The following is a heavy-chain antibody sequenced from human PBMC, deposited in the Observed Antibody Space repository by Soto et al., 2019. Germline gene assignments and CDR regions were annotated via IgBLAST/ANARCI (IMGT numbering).Heavy chain of an antibody. Sequence: QVQLVQSGAEVKKPGSSVTVSCKASGGTFSSYPISWVRQAPGQGLEWMGGLIPMFGTALYAQTFQGRVTISADESTNTAYMELSSLRSEDTAVYYCARDSFDFDRGGAYYGMDVWGQGTTVTVAS. CDR1: GGTFSSYP. J-gene: IGHJ6*02. D-gene: IGHD3-9*01. CDR3: ARDSFDFDRGGAYYGMDV. CDR2: LIPMFGTA. V-gene: IGHV1-69*12.